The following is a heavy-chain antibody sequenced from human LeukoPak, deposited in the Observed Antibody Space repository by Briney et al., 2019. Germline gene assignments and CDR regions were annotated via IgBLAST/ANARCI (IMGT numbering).Heavy chain of an antibody. CDR1: GGSISSGSYY. CDR3: ARGGYTGEPLYS. V-gene: IGHV4-61*02. J-gene: IGHJ4*02. CDR2: IYISGST. D-gene: IGHD3-16*02. Sequence: PSETLSLTCTVSGGSISSGSYYWSWIRQPAGKGVEWIGRIYISGSTNYNPSLKSRVTISVDTSKNQFSLKLSSVTAADTAVYYCARGGYTGEPLYSWGQGTLVTVSS.